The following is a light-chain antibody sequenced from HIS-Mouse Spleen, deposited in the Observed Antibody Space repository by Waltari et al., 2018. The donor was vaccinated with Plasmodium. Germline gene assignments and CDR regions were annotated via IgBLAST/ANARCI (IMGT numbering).Light chain of an antibody. V-gene: IGLV2-8*01. CDR1: SSYVGGYNY. CDR2: EVS. Sequence: QSALTQPPSASGSPGPSVPISCTGPSSYVGGYNYVSWYQQHPGKAPKLMIYEVSKRPSGVPDRFSGSKSGNTASLTVSGLQAEDEADYYCSSYAGSNNLVFGGGTKLTVL. CDR3: SSYAGSNNLV. J-gene: IGLJ2*01.